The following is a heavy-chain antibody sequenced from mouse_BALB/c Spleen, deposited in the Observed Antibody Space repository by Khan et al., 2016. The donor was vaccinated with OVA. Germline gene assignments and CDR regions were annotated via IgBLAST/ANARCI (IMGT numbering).Heavy chain of an antibody. D-gene: IGHD1-1*01. CDR1: GFTFSTYG. CDR3: ARLAYYYDSEGFAY. CDR2: ISSGVSYT. Sequence: EVELVESGGDLVKPGGSLKLSCAASGFTFSTYGMSWVRQTPDKRLEWVATISSGVSYTSYPDSVKGRFTISRDNAKNTLYLQMSSLKSEDTAMYYCARLAYYYDSEGFAYWGQGTLVTVSA. J-gene: IGHJ3*01. V-gene: IGHV5-6*01.